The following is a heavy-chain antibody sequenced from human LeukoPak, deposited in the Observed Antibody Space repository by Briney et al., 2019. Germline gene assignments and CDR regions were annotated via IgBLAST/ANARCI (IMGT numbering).Heavy chain of an antibody. Sequence: GGSLSLSCAASGFTFSSYAMSWVRQAPGKGLEWVPAISGSGGSTYYADSVKGRFTISRNNSKNTLYLQMNSLRAEDTAVYYCAKDQVSYGFDYWGQGTLVTVSS. CDR3: AKDQVSYGFDY. V-gene: IGHV3-23*01. D-gene: IGHD5-18*01. CDR2: ISGSGGST. CDR1: GFTFSSYA. J-gene: IGHJ4*02.